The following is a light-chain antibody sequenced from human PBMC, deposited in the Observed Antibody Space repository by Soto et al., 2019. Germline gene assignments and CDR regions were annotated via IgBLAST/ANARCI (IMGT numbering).Light chain of an antibody. J-gene: IGLJ2*01. CDR3: AAWDDSLNGVV. CDR2: SNN. CDR1: SSNIGSKT. Sequence: QAVVTQPPSASGTPGQRVTISCSGGSSNIGSKTVNWYQQLPGTAPKLLIYSNNQRPSGVPDRFSGSKSGTSASLAISGLQSEDQADYYCAAWDDSLNGVVFGGGTKVTVL. V-gene: IGLV1-44*01.